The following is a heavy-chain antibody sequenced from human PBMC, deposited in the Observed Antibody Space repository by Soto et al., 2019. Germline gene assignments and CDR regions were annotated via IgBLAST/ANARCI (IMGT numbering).Heavy chain of an antibody. V-gene: IGHV3-30*18. CDR2: ISYDGSNT. CDR3: AKDSYTRHKLVPYLDY. Sequence: QVQLVESGGGVVQPGRSLRLSCAASGFTFSSYGMHWVRQAPGKGLEWVALISYDGSNTYYSDSVKGRFTISRDNSRNKLYLQMNSRRPEDTAVYYCAKDSYTRHKLVPYLDYWGHGTLVTVSS. CDR1: GFTFSSYG. D-gene: IGHD6-13*01. J-gene: IGHJ4*01.